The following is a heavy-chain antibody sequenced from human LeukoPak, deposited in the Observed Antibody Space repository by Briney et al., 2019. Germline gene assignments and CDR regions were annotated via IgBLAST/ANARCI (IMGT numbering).Heavy chain of an antibody. CDR3: ASLETYYDILPGPTPNWFDP. Sequence: SSVKVSCKASGGTFSSYAISWVRQAPGQGLEWMGRIIPIFGTANYAQKFQGRVTITTDESTSTAYMELSSLRSEDTAVYYCASLETYYDILPGPTPNWFDPWGQGTLVTVSS. CDR1: GGTFSSYA. D-gene: IGHD3-9*01. CDR2: IIPIFGTA. J-gene: IGHJ5*02. V-gene: IGHV1-69*05.